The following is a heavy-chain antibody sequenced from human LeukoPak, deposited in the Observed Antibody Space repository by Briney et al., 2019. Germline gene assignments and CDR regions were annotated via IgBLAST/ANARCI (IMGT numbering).Heavy chain of an antibody. CDR3: ARIRDGYNDAFDY. D-gene: IGHD5-24*01. CDR2: ISAYNGNT. Sequence: ASVKVSCKASGYTFTSYGISWVRQAPGQGLEWMGWISAYNGNTNYAQKFQGRVTMTRGMSTSTVYMELSSLRSEDTAMYYCARIRDGYNDAFDYWGQGTLLTISS. CDR1: GYTFTSYG. V-gene: IGHV1-18*01. J-gene: IGHJ4*02.